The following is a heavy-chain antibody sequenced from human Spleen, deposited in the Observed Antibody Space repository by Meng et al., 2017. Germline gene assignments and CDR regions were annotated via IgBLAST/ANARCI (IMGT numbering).Heavy chain of an antibody. CDR3: ARDRKDYWSGSGFDS. V-gene: IGHV3-21*01. Sequence: EVQLVESGGGLVKPVGSLRLSCAGSGFTFSTYNMHWVRQAPGKGLEWVSSIRGSSTHIYYADSVKGRFTISRDNAKNSLYLQMNSLRAEDTALYYCARDRKDYWSGSGFDSWGQGTLVTVSS. CDR1: GFTFSTYN. J-gene: IGHJ4*02. CDR2: IRGSSTHI. D-gene: IGHD3-3*01.